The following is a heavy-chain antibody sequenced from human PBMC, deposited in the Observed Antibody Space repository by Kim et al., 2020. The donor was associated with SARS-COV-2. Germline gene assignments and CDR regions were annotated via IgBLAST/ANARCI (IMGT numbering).Heavy chain of an antibody. J-gene: IGHJ6*03. V-gene: IGHV1-18*01. Sequence: ASVKVSCKASGYTFTSYGISWVRQASGQGLEWMGWISAYNGNTNYAQKLQGRVTMTTDTSTSTAYMELRSLRSDDTAVYYCARDRRITIFGVVTHGYYYYYMDVWGKGTTVTVSS. D-gene: IGHD3-3*01. CDR1: GYTFTSYG. CDR2: ISAYNGNT. CDR3: ARDRRITIFGVVTHGYYYYYMDV.